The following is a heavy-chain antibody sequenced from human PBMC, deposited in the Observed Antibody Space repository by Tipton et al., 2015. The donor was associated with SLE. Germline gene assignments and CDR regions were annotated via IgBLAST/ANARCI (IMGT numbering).Heavy chain of an antibody. CDR1: GFSFSNYW. Sequence: SLRLSCVASGFSFSNYWMSWVRQAPGKRLEYVANIKEDGDAKFHADSVTGRFTISRDNAKNSLYLQMNSLRAEDTAVYYCAKQVSPHYGMDVWGQGTTVTVSS. CDR3: AKQVSPHYGMDV. CDR2: IKEDGDAK. D-gene: IGHD1/OR15-1a*01. V-gene: IGHV3-7*01. J-gene: IGHJ6*02.